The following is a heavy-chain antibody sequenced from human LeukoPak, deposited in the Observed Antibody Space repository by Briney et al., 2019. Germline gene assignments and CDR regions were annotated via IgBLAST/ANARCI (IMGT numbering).Heavy chain of an antibody. V-gene: IGHV3-11*01. CDR1: GFTFSDYY. CDR2: ISSSGSTI. Sequence: GGSLRLSCAASGFTFSDYYMSWIRQAPGRGLEWVSYISSSGSTIYYADSVKGRFTISRHNSKNPLHLQMNTLRAEDTAVYHCASRIATAGSVDYWGQGTLVTVSS. J-gene: IGHJ4*02. CDR3: ASRIATAGSVDY. D-gene: IGHD6-13*01.